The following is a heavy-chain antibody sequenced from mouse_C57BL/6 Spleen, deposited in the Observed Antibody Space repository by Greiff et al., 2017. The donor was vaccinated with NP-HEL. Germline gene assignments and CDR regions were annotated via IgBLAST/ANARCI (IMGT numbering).Heavy chain of an antibody. V-gene: IGHV1-82*01. Sequence: VKLMESGPELVKPGASVKISCKASGYAFSSSWMNWVKQRPGKGLEWIGRIYPGDGDTNYNGKFKGKATLTADKSSSTAYMQLSSLTSEDSAVYFCAREGEGLFAYWGQGTLVTVSA. CDR3: AREGEGLFAY. CDR1: GYAFSSSW. J-gene: IGHJ3*01. CDR2: IYPGDGDT.